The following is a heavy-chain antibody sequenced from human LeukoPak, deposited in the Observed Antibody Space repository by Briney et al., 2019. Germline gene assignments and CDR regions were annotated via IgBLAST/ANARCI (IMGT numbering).Heavy chain of an antibody. CDR3: AKLYSYYYDRSTYYPDY. CDR2: IRYDGSNK. D-gene: IGHD3-22*01. Sequence: GGSLRLSCAASGFSFSDSAIHWVRQAPGKGLQWVAFIRYDGSNKYYADSVKGRFTISRDNSKNTVFLQMNSLRAEDTAVYYCAKLYSYYYDRSTYYPDYWGQGTLVTVSS. J-gene: IGHJ4*02. V-gene: IGHV3-30*02. CDR1: GFSFSDSA.